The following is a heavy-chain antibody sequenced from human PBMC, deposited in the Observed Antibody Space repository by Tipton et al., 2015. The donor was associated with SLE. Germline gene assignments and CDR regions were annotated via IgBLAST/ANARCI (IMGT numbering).Heavy chain of an antibody. Sequence: TLSLTCTVSGGSIGIYYWSWVRQPAGKGLEWIGRIYASGGTNFNPSLKSRVTMSLDTSKNQFSLRLSSVTAADTAVYYCARENVLVPTALSWGIPGRGIYYYMDVWGEGTTVTVSS. CDR3: ARENVLVPTALSWGIPGRGIYYYMDV. CDR2: IYASGGT. V-gene: IGHV4-4*07. CDR1: GGSIGIYY. J-gene: IGHJ6*03. D-gene: IGHD2-8*02.